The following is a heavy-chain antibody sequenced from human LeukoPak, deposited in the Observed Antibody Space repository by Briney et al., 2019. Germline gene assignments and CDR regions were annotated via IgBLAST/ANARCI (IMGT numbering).Heavy chain of an antibody. CDR2: ISASGDVT. CDR1: GFTFSKFP. CDR3: AKGHSSGWYLDAFDI. D-gene: IGHD6-19*01. Sequence: GGSLRLSCAASGFTFSKFPMGWVRQAPERGLEWVSAISASGDVTFYADSLRGRFTISRDNSKSTLYLQMNGLRAEDTAIFYCAKGHSSGWYLDAFDIWGQGTMVTVSS. J-gene: IGHJ3*02. V-gene: IGHV3-23*01.